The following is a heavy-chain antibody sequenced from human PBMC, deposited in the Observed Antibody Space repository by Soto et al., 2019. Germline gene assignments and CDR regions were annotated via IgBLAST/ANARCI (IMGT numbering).Heavy chain of an antibody. J-gene: IGHJ4*02. Sequence: SETLSLTCTVSGGSISTRSSYWGWIRQPPGKGLEWIGYIYYSGSTNYNPSLKSRVTISVDTSKNQFSLKLSSVTAADTAVYYCARASSSGPNSYYFDYWGQGTLVTV. V-gene: IGHV4-61*05. CDR3: ARASSSGPNSYYFDY. D-gene: IGHD6-19*01. CDR2: IYYSGST. CDR1: GGSISTRSSY.